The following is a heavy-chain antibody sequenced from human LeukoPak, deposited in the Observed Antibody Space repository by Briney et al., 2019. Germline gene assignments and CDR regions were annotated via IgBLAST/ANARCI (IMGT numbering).Heavy chain of an antibody. CDR3: AGGPGGAMGGY. D-gene: IGHD1-26*01. CDR2: TYYRSKWYN. CDR1: GDSVSSNSVA. Sequence: SRALSLTCAISGDSVSSNSVAWNWIRQSPSRGLEWLGRTYYRSKWYNDYAVSVKSRITINPDTSKNQFSLQLNSVTPEDTAVYYCAGGPGGAMGGYWGRGTLVTVSS. J-gene: IGHJ4*02. V-gene: IGHV6-1*01.